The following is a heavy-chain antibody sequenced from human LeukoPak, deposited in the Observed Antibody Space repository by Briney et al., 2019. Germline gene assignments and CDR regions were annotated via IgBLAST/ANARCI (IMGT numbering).Heavy chain of an antibody. CDR3: ARGTGSGYFYYYYYMDV. CDR2: ISAYNGNT. V-gene: IGHV1-18*01. J-gene: IGHJ6*03. CDR1: GYTFTSYG. Sequence: ASVKVSCKASGYTFTSYGISWVRQAPGQGLEWMGWISAYNGNTNYAQKFQGRVTMTRNTSISTAYMELSSLRSEDTAVYYCARGTGSGYFYYYYYMDVWGKGTTVTISS. D-gene: IGHD3-22*01.